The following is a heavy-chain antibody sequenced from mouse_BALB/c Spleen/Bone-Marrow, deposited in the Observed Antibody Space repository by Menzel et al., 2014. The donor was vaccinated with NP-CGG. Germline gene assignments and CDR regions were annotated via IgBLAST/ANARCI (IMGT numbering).Heavy chain of an antibody. D-gene: IGHD2-10*02. CDR2: INPYNGDT. Sequence: VQLQQSGPELVKPGASVMISCKASGYSFTGSFMNWVKPSPGKSLEWIGLINPYNGDTFYNQKFKGKATLTVDKSTSTAHMELLSLTAEDSAVYYGGKGYGNCDYAMDYWGQGTSVTVSS. CDR1: GYSFTGSF. J-gene: IGHJ4*01. CDR3: GKGYGNCDYAMDY. V-gene: IGHV1-37*01.